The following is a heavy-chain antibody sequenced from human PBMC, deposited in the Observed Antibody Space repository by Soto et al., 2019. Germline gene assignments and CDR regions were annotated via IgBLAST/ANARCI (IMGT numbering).Heavy chain of an antibody. J-gene: IGHJ3*02. D-gene: IGHD4-4*01. Sequence: TLSLTCTVPCVSISSALYEWTSTRQHPGKGLEWIGYIYYSGSTYYNPSLKSRVTISVDTSKNQFSLKLSSVTAADTAVYYCARAAYDYISNAFDIWGQGTMVT. CDR1: CVSISSALYE. V-gene: IGHV4-31*03. CDR2: IYYSGST. CDR3: ARAAYDYISNAFDI.